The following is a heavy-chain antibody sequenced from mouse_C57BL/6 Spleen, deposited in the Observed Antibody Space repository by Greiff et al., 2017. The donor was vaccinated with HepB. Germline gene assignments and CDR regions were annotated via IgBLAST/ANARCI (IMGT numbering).Heavy chain of an antibody. D-gene: IGHD1-1*01. J-gene: IGHJ2*01. Sequence: QVQLQQPGAELVKPGASVKMSCKASGYTFTSYWITWVKQRPGQGLEWIGDIYPGSGSTNYDEKFKSKATLTVDTSSSTAYMQLSSLTSEDSAVYYCARPSYGSNYFDYWGQGTTLTVSS. CDR1: GYTFTSYW. CDR2: IYPGSGST. CDR3: ARPSYGSNYFDY. V-gene: IGHV1-55*01.